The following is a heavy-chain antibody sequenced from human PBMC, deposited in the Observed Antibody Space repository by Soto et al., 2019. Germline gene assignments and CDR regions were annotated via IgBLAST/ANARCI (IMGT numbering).Heavy chain of an antibody. V-gene: IGHV4-59*01. CDR2: IYYSGST. CDR1: GGSMSSYY. CDR3: AGGEWLATIKPYFAY. D-gene: IGHD6-19*01. Sequence: SETLSLTCTVSGGSMSSYYWSWIRQSPGKGLEWIGYIYYSGSTNYNPSLKRRVAISLDTSKNQFSLMLSSVTAADTAVSYCAGGEWLATIKPYFAYWGQGTLVTVSS. J-gene: IGHJ4*02.